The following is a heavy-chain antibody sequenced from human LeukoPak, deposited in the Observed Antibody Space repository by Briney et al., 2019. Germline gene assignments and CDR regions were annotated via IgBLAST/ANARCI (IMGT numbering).Heavy chain of an antibody. J-gene: IGHJ4*02. D-gene: IGHD2-21*01. CDR2: IYQSGTT. V-gene: IGHV4-4*02. CDR1: GVSLRSSNW. Sequence: PSGTLSLTCAVSGVSLRSSNWWNWVRQAPGKGLEWIGEIYQSGTTNYSPSLKSRVTISVDKSNNQFSLKLSSVTAADTAVYYCARDDPLLGFVPDYWGQGTLVTVSS. CDR3: ARDDPLLGFVPDY.